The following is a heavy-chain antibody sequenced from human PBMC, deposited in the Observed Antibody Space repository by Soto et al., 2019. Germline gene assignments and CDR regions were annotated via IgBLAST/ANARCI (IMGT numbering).Heavy chain of an antibody. Sequence: QVQLVESGGGVVQPGRSLRLSCAASGFTFSSYGMHWVRQAPGKGLEWVALISYDGSNKYYADSVKGRFTISSDNSKNTLYLQMNSLRTEDTAVYYCAKDLGHGGRGAFDIWGQGTMVTVSS. J-gene: IGHJ3*02. CDR1: GFTFSSYG. D-gene: IGHD7-27*01. CDR3: AKDLGHGGRGAFDI. V-gene: IGHV3-30*18. CDR2: ISYDGSNK.